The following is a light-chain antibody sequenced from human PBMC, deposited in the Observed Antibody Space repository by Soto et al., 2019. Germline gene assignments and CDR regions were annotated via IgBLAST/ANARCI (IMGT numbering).Light chain of an antibody. Sequence: DIQMTQSPSSLSASVGDRVTITCPASQGIGNYLAWYQQKPGKVPKNLIYDASTLQSGVPSRFSGSGSGTDFTLTISSLQPEGVANYYCLKYYTVPETCGQGTKVEIK. CDR2: DAS. J-gene: IGKJ1*01. CDR3: LKYYTVPET. V-gene: IGKV1-27*01. CDR1: QGIGNY.